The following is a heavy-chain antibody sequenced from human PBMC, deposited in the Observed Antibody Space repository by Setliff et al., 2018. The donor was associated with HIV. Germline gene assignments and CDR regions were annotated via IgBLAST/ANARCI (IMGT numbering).Heavy chain of an antibody. Sequence: ASVKVSCKASGGTFSSNAISWVRQAPGQGLEWMGGIIPIFGTAEYAQKFQGRVTITADKSTSTAYMELSSLRSEDTAVYYCARDREYYYDNSGSPSFDYWGQGTLVTVSS. CDR1: GGTFSSNA. J-gene: IGHJ4*02. CDR2: IIPIFGTA. CDR3: ARDREYYYDNSGSPSFDY. D-gene: IGHD3-22*01. V-gene: IGHV1-69*06.